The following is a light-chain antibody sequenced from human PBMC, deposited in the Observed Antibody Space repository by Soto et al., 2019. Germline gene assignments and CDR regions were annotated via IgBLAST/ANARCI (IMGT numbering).Light chain of an antibody. Sequence: DIQMTQSPSTLSGSVGDRVTITCRASQSIVTYLNWYLQKPVKAPKLLIYAASNLQSGVPSRFSGSGSGTDFTLTISSLQPEDFATYFCQQSYSTPPWTFGQGTKVDIK. J-gene: IGKJ1*01. CDR2: AAS. CDR3: QQSYSTPPWT. CDR1: QSIVTY. V-gene: IGKV1-39*01.